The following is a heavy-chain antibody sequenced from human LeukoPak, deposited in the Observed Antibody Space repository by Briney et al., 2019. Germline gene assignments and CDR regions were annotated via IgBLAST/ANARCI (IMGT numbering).Heavy chain of an antibody. CDR3: ARVDSSGYFDY. CDR1: GFTFSDRY. D-gene: IGHD3-22*01. V-gene: IGHV3-72*01. CDR2: TRNKANSYTT. J-gene: IGHJ4*02. Sequence: PGGSLRLSCAASGFTFSDRYMDWVRHAPGKGLEWVGRTRNKANSYTTEYPASVKGRFTISRDDSKNSLYLQMNSLKTEDTAVYYCARVDSSGYFDYWGQGTLVTVSP.